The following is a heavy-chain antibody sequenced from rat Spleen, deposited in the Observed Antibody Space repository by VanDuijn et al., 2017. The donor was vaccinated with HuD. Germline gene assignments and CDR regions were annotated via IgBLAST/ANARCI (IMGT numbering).Heavy chain of an antibody. Sequence: EVQLVESGGGLVQPGRSLKLSCVASGFTLNNYWMTWIRQAPGKGLEWVASITNTGGSTYYPDSVKGRFTISRDNAKSTLYLQMNSLRSEDTATYYCTRGGPATGVMDAWGQGVMVTVSS. V-gene: IGHV5-31*01. CDR3: TRGGPATGVMDA. CDR1: GFTLNNYW. D-gene: IGHD4-4*01. J-gene: IGHJ2*01. CDR2: ITNTGGST.